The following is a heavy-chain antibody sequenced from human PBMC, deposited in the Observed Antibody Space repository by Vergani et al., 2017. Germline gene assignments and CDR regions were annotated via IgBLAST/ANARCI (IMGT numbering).Heavy chain of an antibody. V-gene: IGHV1-8*02. Sequence: QVQLVQSGAEVKKPGSSVKVSCKASGGTFSSYAISWVRQAPGQGLEWMGWMNPNSGNTGYAQKFQGRVTMTRNTSISTAYMELSSLRSEDTAVYYCARAVTAAAGTLDYWGQGTLVTVSS. J-gene: IGHJ4*02. CDR2: MNPNSGNT. D-gene: IGHD6-13*01. CDR3: ARAVTAAAGTLDY. CDR1: GGTFSSYA.